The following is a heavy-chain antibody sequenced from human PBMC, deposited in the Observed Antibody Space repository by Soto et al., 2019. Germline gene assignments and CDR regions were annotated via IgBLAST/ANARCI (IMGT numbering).Heavy chain of an antibody. CDR3: ARDPGAYDSGYFDL. V-gene: IGHV3-33*01. D-gene: IGHD3-22*01. CDR2: IWYDGSNK. Sequence: QVQLVESGGGVVQPGRSLRLSCAASGFTFSSYGMHWVRQAPGKGLEWVAVIWYDGSNKYYADSVKGRFTISRDNSKNTLYLQMNSLRAEDTAVYYCARDPGAYDSGYFDLWGRGTLVTVSS. J-gene: IGHJ2*01. CDR1: GFTFSSYG.